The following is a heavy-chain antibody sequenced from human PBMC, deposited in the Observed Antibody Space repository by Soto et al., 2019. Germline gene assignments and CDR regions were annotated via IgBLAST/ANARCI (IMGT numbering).Heavy chain of an antibody. CDR3: ARDSSPGILTGYYDH. CDR1: GFTFSSYS. D-gene: IGHD3-9*01. Sequence: LRLSCAASGFTFSSYSMNWVRQAPGKGLEWVSSISTSSSYIYYADSLKGRFTISRDNAKNSLYLQMNSLRAEDTAVYYCARDSSPGILTGYYDHWGQGTLVTVSS. J-gene: IGHJ5*02. V-gene: IGHV3-21*01. CDR2: ISTSSSYI.